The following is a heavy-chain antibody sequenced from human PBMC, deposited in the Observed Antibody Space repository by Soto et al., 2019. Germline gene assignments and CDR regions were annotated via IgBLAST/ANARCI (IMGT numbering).Heavy chain of an antibody. CDR1: GGSLSDYY. CDR2: IHPSGSP. Sequence: SETLSLTCAVYGGSLSDYYWSWIRQSPGKGLEWIGEIHPSGSPHYSPSLNSRVTMSVDTSKNQFSLRLTSVTAADTAVYFCARGRDAYKLGNVWGPGTTVTVSS. CDR3: ARGRDAYKLGNV. D-gene: IGHD3-16*01. V-gene: IGHV4-34*01. J-gene: IGHJ6*02.